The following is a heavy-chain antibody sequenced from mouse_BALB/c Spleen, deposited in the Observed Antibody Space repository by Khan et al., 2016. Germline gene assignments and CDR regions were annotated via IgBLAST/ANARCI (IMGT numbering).Heavy chain of an antibody. CDR3: ASDEPNDAIGY. V-gene: IGHV3-2*02. CDR1: GYSITSDYA. D-gene: IGHD2-3*01. J-gene: IGHJ4*01. Sequence: EVQLQESGPGLMKPSQSLSLTCTVSGYSITSDYAWNWIRQFPGNKLEWTGYIIYSGSTTYSSSLKSRISITRDTSKNQFFLQLNSVTIEDTATYYCASDEPNDAIGYWSQGTSVTVSS. CDR2: IIYSGST.